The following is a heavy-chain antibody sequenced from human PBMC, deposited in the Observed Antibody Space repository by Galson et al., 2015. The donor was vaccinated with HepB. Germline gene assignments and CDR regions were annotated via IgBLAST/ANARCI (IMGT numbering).Heavy chain of an antibody. CDR1: GFTFSSYG. V-gene: IGHV3-33*01. D-gene: IGHD6-19*01. CDR3: ARDYGSGWFSGFDY. Sequence: SLRLSCAASGFTFSSYGMHWVRQAPGKGLGWVAVIWYDGSNKYYADSVKGRFTISRDNSKNTLYLQMNSLRAEDTAVYYCARDYGSGWFSGFDYWGQGTLVTVSS. J-gene: IGHJ4*02. CDR2: IWYDGSNK.